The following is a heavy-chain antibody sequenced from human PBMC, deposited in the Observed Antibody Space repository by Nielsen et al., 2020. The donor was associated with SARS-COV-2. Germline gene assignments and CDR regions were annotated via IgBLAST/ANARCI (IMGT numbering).Heavy chain of an antibody. V-gene: IGHV3-9*01. J-gene: IGHJ6*02. CDR3: AKEDISTGMDV. Sequence: SLKISCAASGFTFDDFAMHWVRQAPGKGLEWVSGISWNSGSMDYADSVKGRFTISRDNSKNSLYLQMNSLRTEGTALYYCAKEDISTGMDVWGQGTTVTVSS. D-gene: IGHD2-15*01. CDR2: ISWNSGSM. CDR1: GFTFDDFA.